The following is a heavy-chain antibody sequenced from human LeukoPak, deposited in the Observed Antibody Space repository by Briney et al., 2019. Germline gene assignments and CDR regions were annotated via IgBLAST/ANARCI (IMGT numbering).Heavy chain of an antibody. CDR2: ISGSGGST. V-gene: IGHV3-23*01. D-gene: IGHD1-26*01. Sequence: PGGSLRLSCAASGFTFSSYAMSWVRQAPGKGLEWVSAISGSGGSTYYADSVKGRFTISRDNSKNTLYLQMNSLRAEDTAVHYCAKAKDSGSYYVSYYFDYWGQGTLVTVSS. CDR1: GFTFSSYA. J-gene: IGHJ4*02. CDR3: AKAKDSGSYYVSYYFDY.